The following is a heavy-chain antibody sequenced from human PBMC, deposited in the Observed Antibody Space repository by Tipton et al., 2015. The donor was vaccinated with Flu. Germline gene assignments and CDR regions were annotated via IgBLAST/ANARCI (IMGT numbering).Heavy chain of an antibody. CDR2: ISSSGRDS. CDR1: GFTFDTYD. V-gene: IGHV3-23*01. D-gene: IGHD2-2*02. CDR3: ARFFPCGSTSCYNYLDY. J-gene: IGHJ4*02. Sequence: SLRLSCAASGFTFDTYDMNWVRQAPGKGLEWVSDISSSGRDSYYADSVKGRFTISRDNSKNTLHLQLNSLRAEDTAVYYCARFFPCGSTSCYNYLDYWGQGTLVTVSS.